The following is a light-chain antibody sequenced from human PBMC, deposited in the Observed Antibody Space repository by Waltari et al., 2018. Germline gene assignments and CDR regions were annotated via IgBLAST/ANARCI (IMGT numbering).Light chain of an antibody. CDR3: QQFDNVPLT. J-gene: IGKJ4*01. Sequence: TCRESQDSDNKLNWDQQKPGKSPKLLIYASSTVETGVPSRFSGSGSGRKCSVTISSLQPEDFATYYCQQFDNVPLTFGGGTKVDIK. V-gene: IGKV1-33*01. CDR2: ASS. CDR1: QDSDNK.